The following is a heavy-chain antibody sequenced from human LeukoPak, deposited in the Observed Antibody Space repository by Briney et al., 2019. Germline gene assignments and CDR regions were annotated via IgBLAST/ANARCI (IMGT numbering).Heavy chain of an antibody. D-gene: IGHD3-10*01. Sequence: SGRSLRLSCAASGXTFSSYSMNWVRQAPGKGLQWVSYISSSSSTIYYADSVRGRFTISRDNAKNSLYLQMNSLRDEDTAVYYCARAYVSGRGAFDIWGQGTMVAVSS. CDR3: ARAYVSGRGAFDI. CDR2: ISSSSSTI. J-gene: IGHJ3*02. CDR1: GXTFSSYS. V-gene: IGHV3-48*02.